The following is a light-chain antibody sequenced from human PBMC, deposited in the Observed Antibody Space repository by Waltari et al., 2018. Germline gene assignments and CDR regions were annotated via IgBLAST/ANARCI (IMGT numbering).Light chain of an antibody. CDR3: QQLNSYPIT. J-gene: IGKJ5*01. V-gene: IGKV1-9*01. CDR2: GAS. CDR1: QGLTSY. Sequence: DIQLTQSQSFLSASVGDRVTITCRASQGLTSYFAWYQQKPGNAPKLLIYGASTLQSGVPSRFSGSGSGTEFTLTISSLQPEDSATYYCQQLNSYPITFGQGTRVESK.